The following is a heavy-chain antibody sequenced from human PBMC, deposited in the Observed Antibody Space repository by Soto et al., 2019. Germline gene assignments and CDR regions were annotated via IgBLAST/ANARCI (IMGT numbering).Heavy chain of an antibody. J-gene: IGHJ4*02. V-gene: IGHV3-21*01. D-gene: IGHD4-17*01. CDR2: ISSSSSYI. CDR1: GFTFSSYS. Sequence: GGSLRLSCAASGFTFSSYSMNWVRQAPGKGLEWVSSISSSSSYIYYADSVKGRFTISRDNAKNSLYLQMNSLRAEDTAVYYCARAPEGDYVYFDYWGQGTLVTVSS. CDR3: ARAPEGDYVYFDY.